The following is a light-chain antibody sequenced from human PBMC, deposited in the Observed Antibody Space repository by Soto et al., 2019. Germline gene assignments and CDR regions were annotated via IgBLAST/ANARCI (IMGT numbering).Light chain of an antibody. Sequence: SYELTQPPSVSVSPGQTASITCSGDKLGDKYACWYQQKPGQSPVLVLYQDSKRPSGIPERFYGSNSGNTATLTIRGTQAMDEAEYYCQAWDSSTVVFGGGTKVTVL. V-gene: IGLV3-1*01. CDR3: QAWDSSTVV. J-gene: IGLJ2*01. CDR2: QDS. CDR1: KLGDKY.